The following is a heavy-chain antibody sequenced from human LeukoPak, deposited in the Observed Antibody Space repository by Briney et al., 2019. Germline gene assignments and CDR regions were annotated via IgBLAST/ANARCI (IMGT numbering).Heavy chain of an antibody. D-gene: IGHD5-12*01. Sequence: PGGSLRLSCAASGFTFTNYAMSWVRQAPGKGLEWVSAIVGSGASTYYADSVKGRFAISRDNSKNTVYLQMSSLRAEDTAVYFCAKNGYSTDSTFWGQGTLVTVSS. V-gene: IGHV3-23*01. CDR1: GFTFTNYA. CDR3: AKNGYSTDSTF. CDR2: IVGSGAST. J-gene: IGHJ4*02.